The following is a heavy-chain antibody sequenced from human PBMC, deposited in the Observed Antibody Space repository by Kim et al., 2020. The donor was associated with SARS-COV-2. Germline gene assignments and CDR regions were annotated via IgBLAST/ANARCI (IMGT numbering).Heavy chain of an antibody. V-gene: IGHV4-39*07. CDR3: ARAPQYYYDSSGYYDY. D-gene: IGHD3-22*01. CDR1: GGSISSSSYY. J-gene: IGHJ4*02. Sequence: SETLSLTCTVSGGSISSSSYYWGWIRQPPGKGLEWIGSIYYSGSTYYNPSLKSRVTISVDTSKNQFSLKLSSVTAADTAVYYCARAPQYYYDSSGYYDYWGQGTLVTVSS. CDR2: IYYSGST.